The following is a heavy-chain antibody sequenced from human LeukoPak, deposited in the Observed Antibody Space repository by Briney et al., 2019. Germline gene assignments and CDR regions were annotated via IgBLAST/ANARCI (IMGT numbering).Heavy chain of an antibody. V-gene: IGHV3-48*01. CDR1: GFTFSSYS. CDR3: ARRDDYVWGSYPNYFDY. CDR2: ISSSSSTI. D-gene: IGHD3-16*02. J-gene: IGHJ4*02. Sequence: PGGSLRLSCAASGFTFSSYSMNWVRQAPGKGLEWASYISSSSSTIYYADSVKGRFTISRDNAKNSLYLQMNSLRAEDTAVYYCARRDDYVWGSYPNYFDYWGQGTLVTVSS.